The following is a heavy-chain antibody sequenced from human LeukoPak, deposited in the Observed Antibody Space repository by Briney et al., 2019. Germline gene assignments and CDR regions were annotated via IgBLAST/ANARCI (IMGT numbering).Heavy chain of an antibody. CDR2: FDPEKGET. V-gene: IGHV1-24*01. CDR3: ATPLGPLGLIPYYFDY. CDR1: GYTLTKLA. Sequence: ASVKVSCKVSGYTLTKLAMHWVRQAPGKGLEWIGGFDPEKGETIYTQQLQGRLTMTEDTSTDTAYMELSSLTSEDTAVYYCATPLGPLGLIPYYFDYWGQGTLVTVSS. D-gene: IGHD2-21*01. J-gene: IGHJ4*02.